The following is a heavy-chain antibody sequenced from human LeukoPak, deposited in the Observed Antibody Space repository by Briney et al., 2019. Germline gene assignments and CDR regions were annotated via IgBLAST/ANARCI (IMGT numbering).Heavy chain of an antibody. CDR2: ISAYNGNT. CDR1: GYTFTSYG. Sequence: GASVKVSCKASGYTFTSYGISWVRQAPGQGLEWMGWISAYNGNTNYAQKLQGRVTMTTDTSTSTAYMELRSLRSDDTAVYYCARAPRFVRLYYDSSGYYEDYWGQGTLFTVSS. CDR3: ARAPRFVRLYYDSSGYYEDY. D-gene: IGHD3-22*01. V-gene: IGHV1-18*01. J-gene: IGHJ4*02.